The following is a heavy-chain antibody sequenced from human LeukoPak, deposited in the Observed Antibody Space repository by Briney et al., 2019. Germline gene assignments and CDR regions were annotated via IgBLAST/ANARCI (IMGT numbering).Heavy chain of an antibody. CDR1: GFTFSNYA. D-gene: IGHD3-10*01. J-gene: IGHJ4*02. Sequence: GGSLRLSCAASGFTFSNYAMSWVRQAPGKGLEWVSAISGSGVNTYYTDSVKGRFTISRDNSKNTLYLQMNSLRAEDTAVYYCAKRASGSGTSLYYFDYWGQGTLVTVSS. V-gene: IGHV3-23*01. CDR2: ISGSGVNT. CDR3: AKRASGSGTSLYYFDY.